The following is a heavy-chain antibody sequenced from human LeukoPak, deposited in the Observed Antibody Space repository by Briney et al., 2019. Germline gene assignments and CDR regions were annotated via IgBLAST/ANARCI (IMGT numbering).Heavy chain of an antibody. Sequence: ASVKVSCKASGYTFTNYYMHWVRQAPGQGLEWMGVIDPNGGGASYPQKVQGRVTMTRDTSTSTVYMELSSLRSEDTAVYYCAAWGSSSSPLPGMDVWGQETTVTVSS. J-gene: IGHJ6*02. V-gene: IGHV1-46*01. D-gene: IGHD6-13*01. CDR1: GYTFTNYY. CDR3: AAWGSSSSPLPGMDV. CDR2: IDPNGGGA.